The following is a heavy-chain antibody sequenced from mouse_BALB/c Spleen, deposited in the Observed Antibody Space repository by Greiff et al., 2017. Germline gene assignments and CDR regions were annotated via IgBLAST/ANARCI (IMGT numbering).Heavy chain of an antibody. CDR2: IWAGGST. CDR1: GFSFTSYG. J-gene: IGHJ3*01. D-gene: IGHD3-1*01. Sequence: VQLQQSGPGLVAPSQSLSITCTASGFSFTSYGVHWVRQPPGQGLEWLGVIWAGGSTNYNSALMSRLSISKDNSKSQVFLKMNSLQTDDTAMYYCARDREAGFAYWGQGTLVTVSA. CDR3: ARDREAGFAY. V-gene: IGHV2-9*02.